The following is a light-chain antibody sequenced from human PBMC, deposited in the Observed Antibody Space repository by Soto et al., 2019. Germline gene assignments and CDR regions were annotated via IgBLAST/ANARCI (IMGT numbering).Light chain of an antibody. CDR3: SSYTSSGTYV. CDR2: EVR. J-gene: IGLJ1*01. Sequence: QSVLTQPASVSGSAGQSITISCTGTSSNVGGYDYVSWYQQHPGTAPKVMIYEVRYRPSGVSNRFSGSKSGNTASLTISGLQAEDEADYYCSSYTSSGTYVFGTGTKLTV. V-gene: IGLV2-14*01. CDR1: SSNVGGYDY.